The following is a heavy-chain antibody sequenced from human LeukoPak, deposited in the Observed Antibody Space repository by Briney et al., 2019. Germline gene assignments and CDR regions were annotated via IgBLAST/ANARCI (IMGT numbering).Heavy chain of an antibody. J-gene: IGHJ4*02. CDR3: ARESGYAVGDY. D-gene: IGHD5-12*01. Sequence: GGSLRLSCAASGFTFSSYGMTWVRQAPGKGLEWVSAIYSGGSTYYADSVKGRFTVSRDNSKNTLYLQMNSLRAEDTAMYYCARESGYAVGDYWGQGTLVTVSS. CDR2: IYSGGST. V-gene: IGHV3-53*01. CDR1: GFTFSSYG.